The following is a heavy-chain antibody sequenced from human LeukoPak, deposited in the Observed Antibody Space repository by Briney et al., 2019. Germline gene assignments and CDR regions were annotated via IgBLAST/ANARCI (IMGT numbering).Heavy chain of an antibody. CDR2: IYTSGST. Sequence: PSETLSLTCTVSGGSISSYYWSWIRQPAGKGLEWIGRIYTSGSTNYNPSLKSRVTMSVDTSKNQFSLKLSTVTAADTAVYYCARGVAVAGTQAFDIWGQGTMVTVSS. CDR3: ARGVAVAGTQAFDI. J-gene: IGHJ3*02. CDR1: GGSISSYY. V-gene: IGHV4-4*07. D-gene: IGHD6-19*01.